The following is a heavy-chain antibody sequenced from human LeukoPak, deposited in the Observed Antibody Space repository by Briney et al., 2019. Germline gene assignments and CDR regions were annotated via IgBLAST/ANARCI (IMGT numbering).Heavy chain of an antibody. CDR1: GGSFSGYY. V-gene: IGHV4-34*01. CDR3: ARGYCSGGSCYRTFDY. J-gene: IGHJ4*02. Sequence: PSETLSLTCAVYGGSFSGYYWSWIRQPPGKGLEWIGEINHSGSTNYNPSLKSRVTISVDTSKNQFSLKLSSVTAADTAVYYCARGYCSGGSCYRTFDYWGQGTLVTVSS. D-gene: IGHD2-15*01. CDR2: INHSGST.